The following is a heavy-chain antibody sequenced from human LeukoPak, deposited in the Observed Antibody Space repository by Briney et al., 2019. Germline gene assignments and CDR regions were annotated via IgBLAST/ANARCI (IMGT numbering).Heavy chain of an antibody. V-gene: IGHV3-74*01. D-gene: IGHD1-1*01. J-gene: IGHJ6*04. CDR1: GSTSSSYW. Sequence: GGSLRLSCAASGSTSSSYWMHWVRQGPGKGLVWVARINGDESRTTYADSVRDRFTISRDNAKNTLYLQMNSLRAEDTAVYYCVRGQLERPFDFYYGMDVWGKGTTVTVSS. CDR2: INGDESRT. CDR3: VRGQLERPFDFYYGMDV.